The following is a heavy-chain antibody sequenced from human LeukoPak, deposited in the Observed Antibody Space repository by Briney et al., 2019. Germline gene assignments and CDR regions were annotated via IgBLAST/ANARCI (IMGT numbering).Heavy chain of an antibody. CDR3: ARDVVDTAMDVNWFDP. J-gene: IGHJ5*02. D-gene: IGHD5-18*01. Sequence: SETLSLTCTVSSGSISTSNYYWGWVRQPPGKALEWIGNIFYSGSTYYSPSLKSRVTISLDTSRNQFSLKLSSVTAADTAVYYCARDVVDTAMDVNWFDPWGQGTLVTVSS. CDR1: SGSISTSNYY. V-gene: IGHV4-39*07. CDR2: IFYSGST.